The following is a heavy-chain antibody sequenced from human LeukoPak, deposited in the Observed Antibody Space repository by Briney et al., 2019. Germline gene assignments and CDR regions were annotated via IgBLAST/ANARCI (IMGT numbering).Heavy chain of an antibody. CDR3: ARDQAATNTQVRFCLD. CDR2: INPNNDDT. J-gene: IGHJ4*02. V-gene: IGHV1-18*04. CDR1: GYTFTGNY. D-gene: IGHD3-9*01. Sequence: ASLKVSWKASGYTFTGNYLHWVRQAPGQGLEWMGWINPNNDDTNYAQKLQGRVTMTTDTSTSTAYMDLRSLRSDDTTVYYCARDQAATNTQVRFCLDWGQGTLVTVSS.